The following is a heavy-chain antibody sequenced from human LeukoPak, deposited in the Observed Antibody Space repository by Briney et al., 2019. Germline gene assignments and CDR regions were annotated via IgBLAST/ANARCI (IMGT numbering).Heavy chain of an antibody. CDR1: GFTFSNYW. CDR3: ARGRYYLDS. J-gene: IGHJ4*02. V-gene: IGHV3-74*01. CDR2: FNSDGITT. Sequence: GGSLRLSCAASGFTFSNYWMHWVRQAPGKGLVWVSRFNSDGITTSYADSMKGRFTISRDNAKNTLYLQMNSLRAEDTAVYYCARGRYYLDSWGQGTLVTVSS.